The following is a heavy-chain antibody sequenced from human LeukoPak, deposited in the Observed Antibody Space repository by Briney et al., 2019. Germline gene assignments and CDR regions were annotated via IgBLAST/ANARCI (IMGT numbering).Heavy chain of an antibody. D-gene: IGHD3-10*01. Sequence: EXLAXIDWEDDKYYSTSLKTRLTISKDTSKNQVVLTMTNMDPVDTATYYCARSPLWFGDKDWYFDLWGRGTLVTVSS. CDR2: IDWEDDK. J-gene: IGHJ2*01. V-gene: IGHV2-70*01. CDR3: ARSPLWFGDKDWYFDL.